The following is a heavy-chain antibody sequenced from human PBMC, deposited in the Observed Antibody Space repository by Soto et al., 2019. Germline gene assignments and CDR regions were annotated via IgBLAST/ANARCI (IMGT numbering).Heavy chain of an antibody. CDR2: ISSSSSTV. J-gene: IGHJ4*02. CDR3: ARTERTYYYDSSGYHFDY. D-gene: IGHD3-22*01. CDR1: GFTFSSYI. V-gene: IGHV3-48*02. Sequence: GGSLRLSCPASGFTFSSYIMNWVRQAPGKGPEWVSYISSSSSTVYYADSVNGRFTISRDNAKNSLYLQMNSLRDEDTAVYYCARTERTYYYDSSGYHFDYWGQGTLVTVSS.